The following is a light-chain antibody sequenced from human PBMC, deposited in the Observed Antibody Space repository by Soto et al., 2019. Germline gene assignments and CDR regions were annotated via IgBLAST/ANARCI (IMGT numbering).Light chain of an antibody. CDR1: SGHSSYA. CDR3: QTWGAGMV. Sequence: QLVLTQSPSASASLGASVKLTCTLSSGHSSYAIAWHQQQPEKGPRYLMKLNSDGSHSKGDGIPDRFSGSCSGAERYLTISSLQSEDEADYHCQTWGAGMVFGGGTKLTVL. CDR2: LNSDGSH. J-gene: IGLJ3*02. V-gene: IGLV4-69*01.